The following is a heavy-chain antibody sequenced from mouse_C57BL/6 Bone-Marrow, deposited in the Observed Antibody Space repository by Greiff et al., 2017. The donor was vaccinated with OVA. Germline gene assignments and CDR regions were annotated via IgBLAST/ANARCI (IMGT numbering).Heavy chain of an antibody. CDR1: GFSLSTFGMG. CDR2: IWWDDDK. V-gene: IGHV8-8*01. D-gene: IGHD1-1*01. J-gene: IGHJ3*01. Sequence: QVTLKVSGPGILQPSQTLSLTCSFSGFSLSTFGMGVGWIRQPSGQGLEWLAHIWWDDDKYYNPSLKSRLTISKDTSNNQVFLKIANVDTADTATYYCARIGLRCSWFAYWGQGTLVTVSA. CDR3: ARIGLRCSWFAY.